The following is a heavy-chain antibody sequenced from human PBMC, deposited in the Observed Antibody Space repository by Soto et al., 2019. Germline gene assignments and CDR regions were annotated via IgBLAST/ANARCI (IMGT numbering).Heavy chain of an antibody. CDR3: ARALSGRADV. V-gene: IGHV3-74*01. J-gene: IGHJ6*01. CDR2: MNQDGSTT. D-gene: IGHD3-10*01. Sequence: EVQLVESGGGLVRPGGSLRLSCVVSDFTFSTYWMHWVRQVPGKGLVWVSRMNQDGSTTDYADSVKGRFTSSRDNAKNTLYLQMNSLTAEATAVYYCARALSGRADVWGPGTKVTVSS. CDR1: DFTFSTYW.